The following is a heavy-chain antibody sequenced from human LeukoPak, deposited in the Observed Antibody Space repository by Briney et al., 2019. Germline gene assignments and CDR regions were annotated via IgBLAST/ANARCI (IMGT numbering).Heavy chain of an antibody. V-gene: IGHV1-46*01. Sequence: ASVKVSCKASGYTFTNYYMHWVRQAPGQGLEWMGIINPSGNSTRYQQKFQDRVTMTRETSTGTVYMELSSLRSEDTAMYYCARGYSSTYRIDYWGQGTLVTVSS. D-gene: IGHD6-13*01. CDR2: INPSGNST. J-gene: IGHJ4*02. CDR3: ARGYSSTYRIDY. CDR1: GYTFTNYY.